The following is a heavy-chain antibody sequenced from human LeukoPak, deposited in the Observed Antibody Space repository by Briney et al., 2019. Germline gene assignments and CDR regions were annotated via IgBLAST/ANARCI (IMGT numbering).Heavy chain of an antibody. Sequence: PSETLSLTCTVCGGSISSYYWSWIRQPPGKGLEWIGYIYYSGSTNYNPSLKSRVTISVDTSKNQFSLKLSSVTAADTAVYYCAREGDYDSSGYYLVPWGQGTLVTVSS. CDR2: IYYSGST. J-gene: IGHJ5*02. CDR1: GGSISSYY. CDR3: AREGDYDSSGYYLVP. V-gene: IGHV4-59*01. D-gene: IGHD3-22*01.